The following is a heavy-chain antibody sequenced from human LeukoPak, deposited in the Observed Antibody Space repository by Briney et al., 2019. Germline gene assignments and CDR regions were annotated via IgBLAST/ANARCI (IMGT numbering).Heavy chain of an antibody. J-gene: IGHJ3*02. Sequence: GSLRLSCAASGFTVSSNYMSWVRQAPGKGLEWFSVIYSGGSTYYADSVKGRFTISRDNSKNTLYLQMNSLRAEDTAVYYCARELDYGGHGAFDIWGQGTMVTVSS. D-gene: IGHD4-17*01. CDR3: ARELDYGGHGAFDI. V-gene: IGHV3-53*01. CDR2: IYSGGST. CDR1: GFTVSSNY.